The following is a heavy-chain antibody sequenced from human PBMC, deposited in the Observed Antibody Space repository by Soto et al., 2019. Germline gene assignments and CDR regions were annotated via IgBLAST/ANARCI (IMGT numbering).Heavy chain of an antibody. CDR3: ARDPRPPSGWLGFWEYGMDV. Sequence: GASVKVSCKASGYTFTGNYIHWARQAPGQGLEWMGWVNPDNGGTTSAQKFQGRVTMTRDTSVTTAYMELSRLTSDDTAVYYCARDPRPPSGWLGFWEYGMDVWGQGTTVTVSS. CDR2: VNPDNGGT. J-gene: IGHJ6*02. V-gene: IGHV1-2*02. CDR1: GYTFTGNY. D-gene: IGHD3-3*01.